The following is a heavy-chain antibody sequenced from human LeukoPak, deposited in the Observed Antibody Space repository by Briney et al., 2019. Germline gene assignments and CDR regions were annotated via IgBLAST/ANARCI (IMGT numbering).Heavy chain of an antibody. CDR2: ISAYNGNT. CDR3: ARDSSSWPLDY. CDR1: GYTFTNLD. Sequence: ASVKVSCKASGYTFTNLDINWVRQASGQGLEWMGWISAYNGNTNYAQKLQGRVTMTTDTSTSTAYMELRSLRSDDTAVYYCARDSSSWPLDYWGQGTLVTVSS. D-gene: IGHD6-13*01. J-gene: IGHJ4*02. V-gene: IGHV1-18*01.